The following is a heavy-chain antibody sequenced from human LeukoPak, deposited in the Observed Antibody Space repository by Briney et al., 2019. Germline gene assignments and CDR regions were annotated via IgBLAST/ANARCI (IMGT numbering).Heavy chain of an antibody. CDR3: ASRPDQHLLYYFDY. J-gene: IGHJ4*02. V-gene: IGHV1-2*02. D-gene: IGHD2-15*01. CDR1: GYTFTGYY. Sequence: ASVKVSCKASGYTFTGYYMHWVRQAPGQGLEWIGWINPNSGGTTYAQKFQGRVTMTSDASISTAYMELSSLRSDDTAVYYCASRPDQHLLYYFDYWGQGALVTVSS. CDR2: INPNSGGT.